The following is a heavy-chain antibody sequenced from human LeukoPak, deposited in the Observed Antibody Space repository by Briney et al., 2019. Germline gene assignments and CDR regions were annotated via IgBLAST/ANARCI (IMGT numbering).Heavy chain of an antibody. V-gene: IGHV1-69*13. Sequence: ASVKVSCKASGYTFTGYYMHWVRQAPGQGLEWMGGIIPIFGTANYAQKFQGRVTITADESTSTAYMELSSLRSEDTAVYYCARDGVSAAMDHYYYYYGMDVWGQGTTVTVSS. CDR3: ARDGVSAAMDHYYYYYGMDV. CDR2: IIPIFGTA. CDR1: GYTFTGYY. D-gene: IGHD5-18*01. J-gene: IGHJ6*02.